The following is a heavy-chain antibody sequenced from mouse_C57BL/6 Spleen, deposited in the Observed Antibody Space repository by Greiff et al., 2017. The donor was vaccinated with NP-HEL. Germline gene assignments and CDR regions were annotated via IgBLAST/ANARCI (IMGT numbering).Heavy chain of an antibody. J-gene: IGHJ1*03. CDR1: GYTFTSYW. CDR3: ARNYGSSFYWYFDV. Sequence: VKQSCKASGYTFTSYWMHWVKQRPGRGLEWIGRIDPNSGGTKYNEKFKSKATLTVDKPSSTAYMQLSSLTSEDSAVYYCARNYGSSFYWYFDVWGTGTTVTVSS. CDR2: IDPNSGGT. D-gene: IGHD1-1*01. V-gene: IGHV1-72*01.